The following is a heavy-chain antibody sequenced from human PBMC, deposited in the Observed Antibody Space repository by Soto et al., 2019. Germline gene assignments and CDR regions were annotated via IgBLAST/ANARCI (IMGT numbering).Heavy chain of an antibody. V-gene: IGHV4-4*02. Sequence: QVQLQESGPGLVEPSGTLSLTCAVSGGSVSSTNWWSWVRQPPGKGLEWIGEIYHSGSTYYNPSLKSRVTRSVDKSKNQFSLRLSSVTAADTAVYFCARDRAVSARGSFDYWGQGTLVTVSS. CDR2: IYHSGST. D-gene: IGHD6-19*01. CDR1: GGSVSSTNW. J-gene: IGHJ4*02. CDR3: ARDRAVSARGSFDY.